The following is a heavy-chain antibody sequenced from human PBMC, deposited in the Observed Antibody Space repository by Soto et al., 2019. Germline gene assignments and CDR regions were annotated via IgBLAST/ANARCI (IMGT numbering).Heavy chain of an antibody. J-gene: IGHJ4*02. CDR3: ARVPTGGYDWI. CDR1: GFTFSSYW. CDR2: INSDGSRT. V-gene: IGHV3-74*01. Sequence: EVQLVESGGGLVQPGESLRLSCAASGFTFSSYWMHWVRQAPWKGLVWVSRINSDGSRTDYSDSVKGRFTISRDNAKNTLYLQMSSLRAEDTAVYYCARVPTGGYDWIWGQGTLVTVSS. D-gene: IGHD5-12*01.